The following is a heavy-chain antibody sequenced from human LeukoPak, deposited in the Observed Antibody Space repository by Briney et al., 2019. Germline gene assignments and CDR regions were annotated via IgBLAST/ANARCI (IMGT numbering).Heavy chain of an antibody. CDR1: GGSISSYY. Sequence: SETLSLTCTVSGGSISSYYWSWIRQPPGKGLEWIGYNYYSGSTNYNPSLKSRVTISVDTSKNQFSLKLSSVTAADTAVYYCARVPQFLWFGAPGYFDYWGQGTLVTVSS. D-gene: IGHD3-10*01. CDR3: ARVPQFLWFGAPGYFDY. CDR2: NYYSGST. V-gene: IGHV4-59*01. J-gene: IGHJ4*02.